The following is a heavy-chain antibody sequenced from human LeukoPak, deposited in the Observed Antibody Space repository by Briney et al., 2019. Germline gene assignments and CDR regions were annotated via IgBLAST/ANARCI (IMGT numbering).Heavy chain of an antibody. D-gene: IGHD3-22*01. V-gene: IGHV1-8*01. J-gene: IGHJ4*02. CDR1: GYTFTSYD. CDR2: MNPNSGNT. CDR3: ARGRRSITMIVVARDFDY. Sequence: ASVKVSCKASGYTFTSYDINWVRQATGQGLEWMGWMNPNSGNTGYAQKFQGRVTMTRNTSISTAYMELSSLRSEDTAVYYCARGRRSITMIVVARDFDYWGQGTLVTVSS.